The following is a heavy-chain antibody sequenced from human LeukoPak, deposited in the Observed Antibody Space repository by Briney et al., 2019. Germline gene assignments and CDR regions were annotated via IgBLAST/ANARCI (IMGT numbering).Heavy chain of an antibody. CDR2: IYYSGST. CDR1: GGSVSSGSYY. CDR3: ARAEVEMDYFDY. V-gene: IGHV4-61*01. Sequence: SETLSLTCTVSGGSVSSGSYYWSWIRQPPGKGLEWIGYIYYSGSTNYNPSLKSRVTISVDTSKNQFSLKLSSVTAADTAVYYCARAEVEMDYFDYWGQGTLVTVSS. D-gene: IGHD5-24*01. J-gene: IGHJ4*02.